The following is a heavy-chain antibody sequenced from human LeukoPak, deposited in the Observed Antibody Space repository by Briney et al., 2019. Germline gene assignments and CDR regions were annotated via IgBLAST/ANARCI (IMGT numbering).Heavy chain of an antibody. J-gene: IGHJ4*02. CDR1: GFTFSSYG. CDR3: ARGPISSSWRPVPTGFDY. D-gene: IGHD6-13*01. CDR2: IRYDGSNK. V-gene: IGHV3-30*02. Sequence: GGSLRLSCAASGFTFSSYGMHWVRQAPGKGLEWVAFIRYDGSNKYYADSVKGRFTISRDNSKNTLYLQMNSLRAEDTAVYYCARGPISSSWRPVPTGFDYWGQGTLVTVSS.